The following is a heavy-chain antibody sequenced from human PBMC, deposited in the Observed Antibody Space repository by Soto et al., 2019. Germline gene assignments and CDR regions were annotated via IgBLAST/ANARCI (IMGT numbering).Heavy chain of an antibody. CDR2: INHSGST. CDR3: TRWTQDYCSGGSCYKNFAY. J-gene: IGHJ4*02. CDR1: GGSFSGYY. V-gene: IGHV4-34*01. D-gene: IGHD2-15*01. Sequence: KPSETLSLTCAVYGGSFSGYYWSWIRQPPGKGLEWIGEINHSGSTNYNPSLKSRVTISVDTSKNQFSLKLSSLTAADTAVYYCTRWTQDYCSGGSCYKNFAYGGQGTLDPVSS.